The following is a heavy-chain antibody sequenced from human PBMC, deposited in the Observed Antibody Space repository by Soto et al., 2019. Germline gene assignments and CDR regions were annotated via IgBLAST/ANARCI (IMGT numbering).Heavy chain of an antibody. CDR1: GYTFSNYG. Sequence: QVRLVQSAAEVKKPGASVRVSCKASGYTFSNYGITWVRQAPGQGLEWMGWISAYNDNTHFAEKCQGRVTVTTARPATTAFMEVRRLSSDDTAVYYCARLADCSITTCSFPTRFHMRGYYYYYGMDVWGPGTTVTVSS. J-gene: IGHJ6*02. CDR2: ISAYNDNT. V-gene: IGHV1-18*01. D-gene: IGHD2-2*01. CDR3: ARLADCSITTCSFPTRFHMRGYYYYYGMDV.